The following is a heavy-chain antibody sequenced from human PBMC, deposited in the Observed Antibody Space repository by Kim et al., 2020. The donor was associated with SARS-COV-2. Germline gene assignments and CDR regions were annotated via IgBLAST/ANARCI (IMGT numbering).Heavy chain of an antibody. CDR2: T. D-gene: IGHD6-6*01. J-gene: IGHJ4*02. V-gene: IGHV3-23*01. Sequence: TYYADSVKGRFTISRDTSKNTLFLQMSSLRVDDTAIYYCAKTSSTFKFPTWGQGTLVIVSS. CDR3: AKTSSTFKFPT.